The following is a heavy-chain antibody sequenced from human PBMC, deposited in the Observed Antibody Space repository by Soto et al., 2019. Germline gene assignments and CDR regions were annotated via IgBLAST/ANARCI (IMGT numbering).Heavy chain of an antibody. CDR3: ARDGSQTTVTTLDYYYGMDV. D-gene: IGHD4-17*01. V-gene: IGHV1-46*01. J-gene: IGHJ6*02. CDR2: INPSGGST. Sequence: ASVKVSCKASGYTFTSYYMHWVRQAPGQGLEWMGIINPSGGSTSYAQKFQGRVTMTRDTSTSTVYMEPSSLRSEDTAVYYCARDGSQTTVTTLDYYYGMDVWGQGTTVTVSS. CDR1: GYTFTSYY.